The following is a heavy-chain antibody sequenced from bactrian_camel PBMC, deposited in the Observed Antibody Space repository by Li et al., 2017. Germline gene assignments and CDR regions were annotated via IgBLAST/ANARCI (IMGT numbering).Heavy chain of an antibody. CDR3: AAVYSGGYCDPKRSFVY. Sequence: HVQLVESGGGSVPAGGSLRLSCSASGRTYEVECWAWFRRAPGQEREGVAAIDTDGTTTYADSVKGRFTISRDVAANTLDLQMDSLKPEDTAIYYCAAVYSGGYCDPKRSFVYWGQGTQVTVS. CDR1: GRTYEVEC. J-gene: IGHJ6*01. V-gene: IGHV3S53*01. CDR2: IDTDGTT. D-gene: IGHD2*01.